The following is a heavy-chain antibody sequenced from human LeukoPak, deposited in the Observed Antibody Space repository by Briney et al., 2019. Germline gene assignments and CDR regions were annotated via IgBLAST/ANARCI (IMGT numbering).Heavy chain of an antibody. D-gene: IGHD1-26*01. Sequence: GGSLRLSCAASGFTFNNYNMNWVRQAPGKALEWVSSITSSGAYIFYADSVKGRFTISRDNAKDSLCLQMNSLGPEDTAVYYCARDPYSGNYGNYYYYYMDVWGKGTTVTVSS. V-gene: IGHV3-21*01. CDR1: GFTFNNYN. CDR2: ITSSGAYI. CDR3: ARDPYSGNYGNYYYYYMDV. J-gene: IGHJ6*03.